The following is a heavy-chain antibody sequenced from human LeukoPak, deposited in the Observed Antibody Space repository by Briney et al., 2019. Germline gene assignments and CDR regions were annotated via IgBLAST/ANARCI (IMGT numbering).Heavy chain of an antibody. CDR1: GFTFSGFW. D-gene: IGHD6-6*01. CDR2: INSDGSEG. J-gene: IGHJ3*01. CDR3: ARSSYSSTSSV. Sequence: GGSLRLSCAVSGFTFSGFWMSWSRQAPGKGLEWVASINSDGSEGYYADVVKGRFTISRDNAKNSLYLQINSLRAEDTAVYYCARSSYSSTSSVWGQGTMVTVSS. V-gene: IGHV3-7*03.